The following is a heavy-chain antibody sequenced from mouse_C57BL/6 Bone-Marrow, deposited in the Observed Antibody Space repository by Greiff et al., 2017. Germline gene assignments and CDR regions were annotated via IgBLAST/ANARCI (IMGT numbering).Heavy chain of an antibody. CDR3: ASPFYDSVYYCAMDY. D-gene: IGHD2-4*01. Sequence: EVQLQQSGAELVKPGASVKLSCTASGFNIKDYYMHWVKQRTEQGLEWIGRIDPEDGETKYAPKFQGKATITADTSSKTTYLQLSSLTSEDTAVYYCASPFYDSVYYCAMDYWGQGTSVTVSS. J-gene: IGHJ4*01. CDR1: GFNIKDYY. V-gene: IGHV14-2*01. CDR2: IDPEDGET.